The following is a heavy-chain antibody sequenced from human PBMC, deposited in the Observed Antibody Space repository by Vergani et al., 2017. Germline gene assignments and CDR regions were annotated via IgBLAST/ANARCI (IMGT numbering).Heavy chain of an antibody. CDR3: AKDLYDSLVFDY. D-gene: IGHD3-9*01. CDR1: GFTFSSYA. CDR2: ISGSGGST. V-gene: IGHV3-23*04. Sequence: VQLVESGGGVVQPGRSLRLSCAASGFTFSSYAMSWVRQAPGKGLEWVSAISGSGGSTYYADSVKGRFTISRDNSKNTLYLQMNSRRAEDTAVYYCAKDLYDSLVFDYWGQGTLVTVSS. J-gene: IGHJ4*02.